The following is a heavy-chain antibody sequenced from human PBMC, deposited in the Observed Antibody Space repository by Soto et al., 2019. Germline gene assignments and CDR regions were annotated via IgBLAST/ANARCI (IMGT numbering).Heavy chain of an antibody. CDR2: IWYDGSNK. D-gene: IGHD2-15*01. CDR1: GFTFSSYG. Sequence: GGSLRLSCAASGFTFSSYGMHWVRQAPGKGLEWVAVIWYDGSNKYYADSVKGRFTISRDNSKNTLYLQMNSLRAEDTAVYYCASYCSGGSCYPQGGYYWGQGTLVTVSS. J-gene: IGHJ4*02. CDR3: ASYCSGGSCYPQGGYY. V-gene: IGHV3-33*01.